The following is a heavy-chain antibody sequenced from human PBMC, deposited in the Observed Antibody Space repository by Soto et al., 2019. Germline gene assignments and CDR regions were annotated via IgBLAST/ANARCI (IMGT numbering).Heavy chain of an antibody. CDR2: ITGGGERT. V-gene: IGHV3-23*01. D-gene: IGHD2-8*02. J-gene: IGHJ4*02. CDR1: GFTLSDNG. CDR3: ASRPGPSPHYFDY. Sequence: EVQMLESGGGLVQPGGSLRLSCVVSGFTLSDNGVTWVRQAPGKGLEWVSSITGGGERTYSADSVKGRFTISRDIPKNTLYLQMNSLRAEDTAVYYCASRPGPSPHYFDYWGQGTLVTVSS.